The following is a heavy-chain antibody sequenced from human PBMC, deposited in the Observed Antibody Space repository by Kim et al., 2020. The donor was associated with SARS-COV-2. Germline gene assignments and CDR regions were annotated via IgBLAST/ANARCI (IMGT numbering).Heavy chain of an antibody. V-gene: IGHV3-66*01. CDR2: IYSDDST. CDR3: ARDRRVITGGGENDY. CDR1: GFTVSSNY. J-gene: IGHJ4*02. D-gene: IGHD2-21*01. Sequence: GGSLRLSCAAFGFTVSSNYMSWVRQAPGKGLEWVSVIYSDDSTYYADSVKGRFTISRDNSKNMLYLQMHSLRAEDTAVYYCARDRRVITGGGENDYWGQGALVTVSS.